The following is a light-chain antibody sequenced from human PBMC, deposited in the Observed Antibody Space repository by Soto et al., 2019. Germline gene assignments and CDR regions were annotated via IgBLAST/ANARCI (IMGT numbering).Light chain of an antibody. J-gene: IGKJ1*01. CDR3: QQYYSYPPEGT. CDR1: QGISSY. V-gene: IGKV1-8*01. Sequence: AIRMTQSPSSFSASTGDRVTITCRASQGISSYLAWYQQKPGKAPKLLIYAASTLQSGVPSRFSGSGSGTDFTLTISCLQSEDFATYYGQQYYSYPPEGTFGQGTKVEIK. CDR2: AAS.